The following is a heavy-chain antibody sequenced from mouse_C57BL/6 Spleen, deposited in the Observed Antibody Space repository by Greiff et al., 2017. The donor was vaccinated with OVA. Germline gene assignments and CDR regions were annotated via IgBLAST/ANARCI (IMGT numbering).Heavy chain of an antibody. CDR2: IRNKANGYTT. Sequence: DVKLVESGGGLVQPGGSLSLSCAASGFTFTDYYMSWVRQPPGKALEWLGFIRNKANGYTTEYSASVKGRFTISRDNSQSILYLQMNALGDEDSATYYCARYNYGSSYGWYFDVWGTGTTVTVSS. D-gene: IGHD1-1*01. J-gene: IGHJ1*03. V-gene: IGHV7-3*01. CDR3: ARYNYGSSYGWYFDV. CDR1: GFTFTDYY.